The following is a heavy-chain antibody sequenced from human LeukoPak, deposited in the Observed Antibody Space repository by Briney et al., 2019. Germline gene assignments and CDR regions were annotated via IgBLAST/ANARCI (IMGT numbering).Heavy chain of an antibody. J-gene: IGHJ4*02. Sequence: GGSLRLSCAASGFTFSSYAMSWVRQAPGKGLEWVSAISGSGGSTYYADSVKGRFTISRDNSKNTLYLQMNSLRAEDTAVYYCAKDHYDILTGYLGVFDYWGQGTPVTVSS. CDR2: ISGSGGST. D-gene: IGHD3-9*01. CDR3: AKDHYDILTGYLGVFDY. V-gene: IGHV3-23*01. CDR1: GFTFSSYA.